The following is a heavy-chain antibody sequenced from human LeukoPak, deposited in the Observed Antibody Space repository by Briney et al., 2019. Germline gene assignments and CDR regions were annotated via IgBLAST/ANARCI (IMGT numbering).Heavy chain of an antibody. CDR3: ARCETDTYYYYYYMDV. Sequence: ASVKVSCKASGYTFTGYYIHWVRQAPGQGLEWMGWINPNSGGTKYAQKFQGRVTMTRDTSISTAYMELSRLRSDDTAVYYCARCETDTYYYYYYMDVWGKGTTVTVSS. V-gene: IGHV1-2*02. CDR2: INPNSGGT. J-gene: IGHJ6*03. D-gene: IGHD2-2*02. CDR1: GYTFTGYY.